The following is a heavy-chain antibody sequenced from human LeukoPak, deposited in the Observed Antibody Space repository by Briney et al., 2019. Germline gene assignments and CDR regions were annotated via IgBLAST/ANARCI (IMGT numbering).Heavy chain of an antibody. V-gene: IGHV3-20*04. Sequence: GGSLRLSCAASGFTFDDYGMSWVRQAPGKGLEWVSGINWNGGSTGYADFVKGRFTISRDNAKNSLYPQMNSLRAEDTALYYCARVGDGYTMGHAFDIWGQGTMVTVSS. D-gene: IGHD5-24*01. CDR2: INWNGGST. CDR3: ARVGDGYTMGHAFDI. CDR1: GFTFDDYG. J-gene: IGHJ3*02.